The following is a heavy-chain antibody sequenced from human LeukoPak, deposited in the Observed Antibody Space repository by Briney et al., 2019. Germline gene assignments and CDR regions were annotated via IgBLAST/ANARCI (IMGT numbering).Heavy chain of an antibody. D-gene: IGHD1-26*01. J-gene: IGHJ4*02. V-gene: IGHV3-23*01. CDR2: ISKDADAT. CDR1: GFTFRSYA. Sequence: GGSLGLSCAASGFTFRSYAMSWVRQAPGKGLEWVSAISKDADATYYAASVGGRFTISRDNSKNTLYLQMNSLRVEDTAVYYCAKDRIVGATTSYDYFDYWGQGTLVTVSS. CDR3: AKDRIVGATTSYDYFDY.